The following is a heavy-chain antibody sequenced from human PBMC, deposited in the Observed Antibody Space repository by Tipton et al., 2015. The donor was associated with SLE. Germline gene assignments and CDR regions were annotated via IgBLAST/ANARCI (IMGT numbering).Heavy chain of an antibody. CDR1: GGSISPFF. J-gene: IGHJ3*01. CDR3: ARRTLAPVLDV. V-gene: IGHV4-59*08. Sequence: LRLSCTVSGGSISPFFWAWIRQPPGKGLEWIGYIYYSGTTIFSPSFNSRVTMSVDTSRNQFSLTLSSLTAADTAVYYCARRTLAPVLDVWGHGTLVAVS. CDR2: IYYSGTT. D-gene: IGHD1-14*01.